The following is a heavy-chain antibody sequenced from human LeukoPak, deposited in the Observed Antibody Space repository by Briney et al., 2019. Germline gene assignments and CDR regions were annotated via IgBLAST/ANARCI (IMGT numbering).Heavy chain of an antibody. CDR2: ISGSGTTK. V-gene: IGHV3-48*04. CDR3: PRGSEWDLLGSCDY. CDR1: GFTFSRYT. D-gene: IGHD1-26*01. J-gene: IGHJ4*02. Sequence: GGSLRLSCAASGFTFSRYTMNWVRQAPGKGLEWVSYISGSGTTKYYADSVKGRFTISRDNAKNSLYLQMNSLRAEDTAVYYCPRGSEWDLLGSCDYWGQGTLVTVSS.